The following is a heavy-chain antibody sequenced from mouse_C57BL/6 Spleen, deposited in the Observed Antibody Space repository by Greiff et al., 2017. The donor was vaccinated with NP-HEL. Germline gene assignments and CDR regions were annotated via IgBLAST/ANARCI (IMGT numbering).Heavy chain of an antibody. Sequence: VQLQQSGPGLVQPSQSLSITCTVSGFSLTSYGVHWVRQSPGTGLEWLGVIWRGGSTDYKAAFMSRLSLTKDNSKSQVFFKMNSLQADDTAIYYCAKEVDDYAMDYWGQGTSVTVSS. CDR3: AKEVDDYAMDY. D-gene: IGHD2-4*01. CDR2: IWRGGST. CDR1: GFSLTSYG. J-gene: IGHJ4*01. V-gene: IGHV2-5*01.